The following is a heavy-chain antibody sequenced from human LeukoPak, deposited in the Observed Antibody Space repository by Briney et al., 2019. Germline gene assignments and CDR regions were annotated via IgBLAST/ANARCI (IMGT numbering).Heavy chain of an antibody. D-gene: IGHD3-9*01. J-gene: IGHJ4*02. CDR3: ARDKGGYDNAFDY. CDR2: IDPYNVNR. Sequence: ASVKVSCKASGYSFISYGISWVRQAPGQGLEWMGWIDPYNVNRNYVQKFQGRVTMTTDTSTTTAYMELGSLTSGDTGVYYCARDKGGYDNAFDYWGQGTLVTVSS. CDR1: GYSFISYG. V-gene: IGHV1-18*01.